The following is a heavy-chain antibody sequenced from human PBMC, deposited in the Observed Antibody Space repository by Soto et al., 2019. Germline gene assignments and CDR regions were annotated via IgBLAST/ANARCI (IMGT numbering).Heavy chain of an antibody. Sequence: GGSLRLSCEAPGFTFISYWINFIRHSPWKWREWVANIKQDGSEKYYVDSVKGRFTISRDNAKNSLYLQMNSLRAEDTAVYYCAREIKTTAIKYYYYGMDVWGQGTTVTVSS. CDR2: IKQDGSEK. V-gene: IGHV3-7*01. D-gene: IGHD4-4*01. CDR1: GFTFISYW. CDR3: AREIKTTAIKYYYYGMDV. J-gene: IGHJ6*02.